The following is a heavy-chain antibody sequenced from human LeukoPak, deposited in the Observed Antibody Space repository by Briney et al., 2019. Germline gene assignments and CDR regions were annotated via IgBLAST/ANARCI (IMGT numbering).Heavy chain of an antibody. CDR3: ARDRGVDYCSGGSCSHYYYYMDV. Sequence: ASVKVSCKASGYTFTSYDINWVRQATGQGLEWMGWINPNSGGTNYAQKFQGRVTMTRDTSISTAYMELSRLRSDDTAVYYCARDRGVDYCSGGSCSHYYYYMDVWGKGTTVTISS. CDR1: GYTFTSYD. V-gene: IGHV1-2*02. D-gene: IGHD2-15*01. CDR2: INPNSGGT. J-gene: IGHJ6*03.